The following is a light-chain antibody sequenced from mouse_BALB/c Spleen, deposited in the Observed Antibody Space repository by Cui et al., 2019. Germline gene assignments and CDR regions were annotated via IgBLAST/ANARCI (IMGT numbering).Light chain of an antibody. CDR1: SSVSY. Sequence: QIVLTQSPAIMSASPGEQVTMTCSASSSVSYMYWYQQKPGSSPRLLIYDTSNLASGVPVRFSGSGSGTSYSLTISRMEAEDAATYYCQQWSSYPFTFGSGTKLEIK. CDR2: DTS. CDR3: QQWSSYPFT. V-gene: IGKV4-55*01. J-gene: IGKJ4*01.